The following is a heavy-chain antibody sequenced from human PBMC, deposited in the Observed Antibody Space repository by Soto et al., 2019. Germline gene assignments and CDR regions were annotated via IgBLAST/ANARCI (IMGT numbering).Heavy chain of an antibody. V-gene: IGHV5-51*01. CDR1: GYSFTSSW. CDR3: ARRSSTSWSAYYYGMDV. CDR2: IYPGDSDT. J-gene: IGHJ6*02. D-gene: IGHD2-2*01. Sequence: GESLKISCKGSGYSFTSSWIGWVRQMPGKGLEWMGIIYPGDSDTRYSPSFQGQVTISADESISTAYLQWSSLKASDTAMYYCARRSSTSWSAYYYGMDVWGHGTTVTVSS.